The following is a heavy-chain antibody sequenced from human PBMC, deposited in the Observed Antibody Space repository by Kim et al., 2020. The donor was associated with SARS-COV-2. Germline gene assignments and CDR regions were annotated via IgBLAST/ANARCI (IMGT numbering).Heavy chain of an antibody. Sequence: KHHAEPVKGRYTRSRDNAKNTLYLQKNSRSAEEMAVYYCARSGMGSEFDYWGQGTLVTVSS. D-gene: IGHD1-26*01. V-gene: IGHV3-30*01. CDR2: K. J-gene: IGHJ4*02. CDR3: ARSGMGSEFDY.